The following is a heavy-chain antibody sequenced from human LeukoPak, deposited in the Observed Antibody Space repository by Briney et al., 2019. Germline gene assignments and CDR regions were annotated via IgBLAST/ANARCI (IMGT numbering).Heavy chain of an antibody. CDR1: GFTFSSYS. CDR3: ATGPPRDDYGDYPPRDY. Sequence: GGSLRLSCAASGFTFSSYSMNWVRQAPGKGLEWVSSISSSSSYIYYADSVKGRFTVSRDNAKNSLYLQMNSLRAEDTAVYYCATGPPRDDYGDYPPRDYWGQGTLVTVSS. D-gene: IGHD4-17*01. J-gene: IGHJ4*02. CDR2: ISSSSSYI. V-gene: IGHV3-21*01.